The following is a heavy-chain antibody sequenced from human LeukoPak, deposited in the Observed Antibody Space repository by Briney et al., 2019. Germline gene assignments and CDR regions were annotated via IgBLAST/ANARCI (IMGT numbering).Heavy chain of an antibody. CDR1: GFTFSSYS. J-gene: IGHJ4*02. CDR3: ARGLYSSSPLIGY. CDR2: ISSSSSYI. Sequence: GGSLRLSCAASGFTFSSYSMNWVRQAPGKGLEWISSISSSSSYIYYADSVKGRSTISRDNAKNSLYLQMNSLRAEDTAVYYCARGLYSSSPLIGYWGQGTLVTVSS. D-gene: IGHD6-6*01. V-gene: IGHV3-21*01.